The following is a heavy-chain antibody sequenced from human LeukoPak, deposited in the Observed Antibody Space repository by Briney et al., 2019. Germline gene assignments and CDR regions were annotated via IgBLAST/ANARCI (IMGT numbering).Heavy chain of an antibody. J-gene: IGHJ5*02. CDR1: GFSLSTSGVG. CDR2: IYWNDDK. D-gene: IGHD1-26*01. Sequence: ESGPTLVKPTQTLTPTCTFSGFSLSTSGVGVGWIRQPPGKALEWLALIYWNDDKRYSPSLKSRLTITKDTSKNQVVLTMTNMDPVDTATYYCAHGVWELLDNWFDPWGQGTLVTVSS. V-gene: IGHV2-5*01. CDR3: AHGVWELLDNWFDP.